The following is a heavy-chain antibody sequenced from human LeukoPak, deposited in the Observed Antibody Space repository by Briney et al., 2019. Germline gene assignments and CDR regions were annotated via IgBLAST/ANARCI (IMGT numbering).Heavy chain of an antibody. CDR2: VSAYNGNT. CDR3: ARGHTTMSLYFFDY. D-gene: IGHD5-18*01. J-gene: IGHJ4*02. Sequence: ASVKVSCRASGFTFTNYYINWVRQAPGQGLEWMGLVSAYNGNTNYAQGLQGRVTMTTDTSTTTAYLELRILRSDDTAVYYCARGHTTMSLYFFDYWGQGTLVTVSS. CDR1: GFTFTNYY. V-gene: IGHV1-18*01.